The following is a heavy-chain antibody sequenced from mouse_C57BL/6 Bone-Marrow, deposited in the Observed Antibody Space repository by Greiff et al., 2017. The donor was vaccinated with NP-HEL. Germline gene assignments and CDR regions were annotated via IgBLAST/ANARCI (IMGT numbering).Heavy chain of an antibody. CDR2: FYPGSGSI. CDR1: GYTFTEYT. D-gene: IGHD1-1*01. J-gene: IGHJ1*03. CDR3: ARHEDEDAQYYGSRGYFDV. V-gene: IGHV1-62-2*01. Sequence: QVQLQQSGAELVKPGASVMLSCKASGYTFTEYTIHWVKQRSGQGLEWIGWFYPGSGSIKYNEKFKDKATLTADKSSSTVYMELSRLTSEDSAVYFCARHEDEDAQYYGSRGYFDVWGTGTTVTVSS.